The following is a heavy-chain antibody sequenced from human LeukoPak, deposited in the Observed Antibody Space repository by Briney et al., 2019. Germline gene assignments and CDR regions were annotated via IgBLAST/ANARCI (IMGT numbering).Heavy chain of an antibody. V-gene: IGHV3-23*01. D-gene: IGHD3-10*01. J-gene: IGHJ4*02. Sequence: GGSLRLSCAASGFTFSSYAMSWVRQAPGKGLEWVSGISGSGGATYYADSVKGRFTISRDDPHNTLYLQMNSLRAEDTAVYFCARGGVDYYGSGTYYLMYYFDYWGQGALVTVSS. CDR3: ARGGVDYYGSGTYYLMYYFDY. CDR1: GFTFSSYA. CDR2: ISGSGGAT.